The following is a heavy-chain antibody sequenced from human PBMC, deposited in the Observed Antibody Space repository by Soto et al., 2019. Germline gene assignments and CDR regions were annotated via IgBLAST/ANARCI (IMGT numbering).Heavy chain of an antibody. D-gene: IGHD3-22*01. V-gene: IGHV3-48*02. CDR3: ARDLQSSSYYDSSGRLPAWLCYFDY. J-gene: IGHJ4*02. CDR2: ISSSSSTI. Sequence: GGSLRLSCAASGFTFSSYSMNWVRQAPGKGLEWVSYISSSSSTIYYADSVKGRFTISRDNAKNSLYLQMNSLRDEDTAVYYCARDLQSSSYYDSSGRLPAWLCYFDYWGQGTLVTVSS. CDR1: GFTFSSYS.